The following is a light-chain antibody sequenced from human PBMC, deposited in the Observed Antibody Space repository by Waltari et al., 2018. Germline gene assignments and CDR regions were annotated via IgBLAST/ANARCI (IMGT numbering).Light chain of an antibody. J-gene: IGKJ3*01. Sequence: DIVMTQSPDSLAVSLCERATTIRKSSQRVLYSSNNKNYLTWYQKKPGQPPKLLIYWASTRESGVPDRFSGSGSGTDFTLTISSLQAEDVAVYYCQQYYNTPFTFGPGTKVDVK. CDR3: QQYYNTPFT. CDR2: WAS. CDR1: QRVLYSSNNKNY. V-gene: IGKV4-1*01.